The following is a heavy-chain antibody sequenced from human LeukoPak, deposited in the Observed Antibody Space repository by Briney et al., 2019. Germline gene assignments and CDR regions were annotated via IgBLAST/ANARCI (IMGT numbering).Heavy chain of an antibody. CDR1: GGSFSGYY. CDR3: ARHLGVPAAN. J-gene: IGHJ4*02. D-gene: IGHD2-2*01. CDR2: INHSGST. V-gene: IGHV4-34*01. Sequence: SETLSLTCAVYGGSFSGYYWSWIRQPPGKGLEWIGEINHSGSTNYNPSLKSRVTISVDTSKNQFSLKLSSVTAADTAVYYCARHLGVPAANWGQGTLVTVSS.